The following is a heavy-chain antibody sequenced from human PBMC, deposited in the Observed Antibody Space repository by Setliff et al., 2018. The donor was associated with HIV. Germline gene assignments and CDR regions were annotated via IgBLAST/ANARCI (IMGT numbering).Heavy chain of an antibody. D-gene: IGHD6-13*01. J-gene: IGHJ6*02. CDR3: ARDCRVGWVFTYGMDV. CDR1: GYTFTSYD. CDR2: ISAYNGNT. V-gene: IGHV1-18*01. Sequence: ASVKVSCKASGYTFTSYDISWVRQAPGQGLEWMGWISAYNGNTNYAQKLQGRVTMTTDTSTSTAYMELRSLRSDDTAVYYCARDCRVGWVFTYGMDVWGQGTTVTVSS.